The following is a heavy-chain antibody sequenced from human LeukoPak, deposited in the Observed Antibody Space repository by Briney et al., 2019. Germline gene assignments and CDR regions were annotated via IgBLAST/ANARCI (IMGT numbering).Heavy chain of an antibody. D-gene: IGHD6-19*01. J-gene: IGHJ3*02. Sequence: GGSLRLSCAASGFTFSGYPMHWLRQAPAKGLEFVSAITSNGGSTYYANSVKDRFTISRDNSKNTLYLQMGSLRAEDMAVYYCARDKRNSSGWYAAFDIWGQGTMVTVSS. CDR1: GFTFSGYP. CDR2: ITSNGGST. CDR3: ARDKRNSSGWYAAFDI. V-gene: IGHV3-64*01.